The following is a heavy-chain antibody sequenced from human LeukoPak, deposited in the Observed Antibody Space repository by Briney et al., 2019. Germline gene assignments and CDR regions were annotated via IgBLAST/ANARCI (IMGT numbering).Heavy chain of an antibody. D-gene: IGHD3-3*01. V-gene: IGHV4-39*01. CDR2: IYYSGST. CDR1: GGSIGSSSYY. J-gene: IGHJ6*03. Sequence: SETLSLTCTVSGGSIGSSSYYWGWIRQPPGKGLEWIGSIYYSGSTYYNPSLKSRVTISVDTSKNQFSLKLSSVTAADTAVYYCARIQAPYYDFWSGYYENYMDAWGKGTTVTVSS. CDR3: ARIQAPYYDFWSGYYENYMDA.